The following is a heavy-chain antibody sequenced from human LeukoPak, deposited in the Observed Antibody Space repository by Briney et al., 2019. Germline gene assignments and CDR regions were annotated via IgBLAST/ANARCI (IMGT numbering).Heavy chain of an antibody. CDR3: AREGVIGDGYNFFDY. D-gene: IGHD5-24*01. V-gene: IGHV1-2*02. CDR2: INPHSGGT. Sequence: GAPVKVSCKASGYTFIGYYMHWVRQAPGQGLEWMGWINPHSGGTNSEQNFQGRVTMSRDTSISTVYMELSRLRSDDTALYYCAREGVIGDGYNFFDYWGQGTLVTVSS. J-gene: IGHJ4*02. CDR1: GYTFIGYY.